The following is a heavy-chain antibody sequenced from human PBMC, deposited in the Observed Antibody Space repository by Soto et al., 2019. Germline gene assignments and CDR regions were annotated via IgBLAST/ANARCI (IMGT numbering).Heavy chain of an antibody. CDR3: ARRGRRSGNYADAFDI. D-gene: IGHD1-26*01. V-gene: IGHV3-7*03. CDR2: IKQDGSEN. CDR1: GFTFSCYW. J-gene: IGHJ3*02. Sequence: GGSLRLSCAASGFTFSCYWMSWARQAPGKGLEWVANIKQDGSENYFVDSVKGRFTISRDNAKNSLYLQMNSLKTDDTAVYYCARRGRRSGNYADAFDIWGQGTMVTVSS.